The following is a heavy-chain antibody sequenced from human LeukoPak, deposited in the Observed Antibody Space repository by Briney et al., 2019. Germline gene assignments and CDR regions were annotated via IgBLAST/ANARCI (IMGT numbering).Heavy chain of an antibody. D-gene: IGHD2-2*01. Sequence: ASVKVSCKASGGTFSSYAISWVRQAPGQGLEWMGGIIPIFGTANYAQKFQGRVTITTDESTSTAYMELSSVTAADTAVYYCAREGGYCSSTSCKNWFDPWGQGTLVTVS. CDR2: IIPIFGTA. CDR1: GGTFSSYA. CDR3: AREGGYCSSTSCKNWFDP. V-gene: IGHV1-69*05. J-gene: IGHJ5*02.